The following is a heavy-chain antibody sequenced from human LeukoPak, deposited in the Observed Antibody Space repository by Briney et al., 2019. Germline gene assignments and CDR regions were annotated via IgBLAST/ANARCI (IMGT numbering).Heavy chain of an antibody. V-gene: IGHV3-21*01. Sequence: GGSLRLSCAASGFTFSSYSMNRVRQAPGKGLEWVSSISSSSSYIYYADSVKGRFTISRDNAKNSLYLQMNSLRAEDTAVYYCARAYSSSWYPVDYWGQGTLVTVSS. CDR2: ISSSSSYI. D-gene: IGHD6-13*01. J-gene: IGHJ4*02. CDR3: ARAYSSSWYPVDY. CDR1: GFTFSSYS.